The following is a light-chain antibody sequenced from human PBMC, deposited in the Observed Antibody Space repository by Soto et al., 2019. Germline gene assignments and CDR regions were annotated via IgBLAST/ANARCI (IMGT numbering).Light chain of an antibody. J-gene: IGKJ1*01. CDR1: QSIGSW. Sequence: EIRMTQSPSSLSASVGDRVSMTCRASQSIGSWLVWYQQKPGQAHKLLIYKAFSLESGVPSRFGGSGFGTEFTLTISSLQPDDFATYYCQHGTFGQGTKVDI. CDR3: QHGT. CDR2: KAF. V-gene: IGKV1-5*03.